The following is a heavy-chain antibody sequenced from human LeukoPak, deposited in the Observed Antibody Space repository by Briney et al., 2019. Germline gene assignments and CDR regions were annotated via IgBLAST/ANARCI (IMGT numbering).Heavy chain of an antibody. D-gene: IGHD1-26*01. CDR2: IKGDGSEK. CDR3: ASYRVSHGMDV. V-gene: IGHV3-7*01. Sequence: PGRSLRLSCAASGFTFSSYAMHWVRQAPGKGLEWVANIKGDGSEKYHGDSVTGRFTISRDNAKNSLYLQMNSLRAEDTAIYYCASYRVSHGMDVWGQGTTVTVSS. CDR1: GFTFSSYA. J-gene: IGHJ6*02.